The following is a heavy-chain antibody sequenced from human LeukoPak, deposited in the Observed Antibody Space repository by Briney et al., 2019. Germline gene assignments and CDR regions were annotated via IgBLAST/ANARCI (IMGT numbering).Heavy chain of an antibody. D-gene: IGHD3-10*01. CDR3: AKPLWFGESSDAFHV. CDR2: ISGSGGST. J-gene: IGHJ3*01. V-gene: IGHV3-23*01. CDR1: GFTFSSYG. Sequence: GGTLRLSCAASGFTFSSYGMSWVRQAPGKGLEWVSAISGSGGSTYYADSVKGRFTISRDNSKNTLYLQMNSLRAEDTAVYYCAKPLWFGESSDAFHVWGQGTMVTVSS.